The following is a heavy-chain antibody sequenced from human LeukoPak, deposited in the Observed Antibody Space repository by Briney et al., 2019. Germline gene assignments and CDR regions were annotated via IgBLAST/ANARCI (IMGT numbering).Heavy chain of an antibody. J-gene: IGHJ4*02. CDR1: GGTFSSYA. D-gene: IGHD4-17*01. V-gene: IGHV1-69*06. CDR3: ARYYGDYYFDY. CDR2: IIPIFGTA. Sequence: ASVKVSCKASGGTFSSYAISWVRQAPGQGLEWMGGIIPIFGTANYAQKFQGRVTITADKSTSTAYMELSSLRSEDTALYYCARYYGDYYFDYWGQGTLVTVSS.